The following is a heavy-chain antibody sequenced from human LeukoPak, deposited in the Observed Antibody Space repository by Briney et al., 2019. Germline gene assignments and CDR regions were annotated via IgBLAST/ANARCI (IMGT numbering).Heavy chain of an antibody. Sequence: GGSLRLSCAASLFTFSSCGMNWVRQAPGKGLEWVSSISGGGDSSYYADSVKGRFTISRDNSKNTLYLQMNSLRAEDTAVYYCTKDRRISMIQGVIDAFDIWGQGTMVTVSS. CDR2: ISGGGDSS. CDR1: LFTFSSCG. CDR3: TKDRRISMIQGVIDAFDI. V-gene: IGHV3-23*01. J-gene: IGHJ3*02. D-gene: IGHD3-10*01.